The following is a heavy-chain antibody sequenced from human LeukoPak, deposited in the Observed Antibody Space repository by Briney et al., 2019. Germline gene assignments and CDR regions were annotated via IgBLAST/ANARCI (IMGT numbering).Heavy chain of an antibody. Sequence: ASVKVSCKASGYTFTSYDIYWVRQATGQGLEWMGWMDPNSGNTGYAQKFQGRVTMTRNTSISTAYMELSSLRSEDTAVYYCARANIVVVPAALYYYYYGMDVWGQGTTVTVSS. CDR3: ARANIVVVPAALYYYYYGMDV. D-gene: IGHD2-2*01. CDR2: MDPNSGNT. V-gene: IGHV1-8*01. J-gene: IGHJ6*02. CDR1: GYTFTSYD.